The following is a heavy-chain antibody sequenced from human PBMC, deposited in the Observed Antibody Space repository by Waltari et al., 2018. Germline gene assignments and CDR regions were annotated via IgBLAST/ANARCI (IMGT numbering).Heavy chain of an antibody. D-gene: IGHD6-6*01. CDR1: GGTFNSFA. CDR3: ATRIPSDHSGSFYYYGMDV. J-gene: IGHJ6*02. V-gene: IGHV1-69*01. Sequence: QVQLVQSGAEVKIPGASVKVSCKASGGTFNSFALSWVRQAPGQGLEWMGGIIPRFNTPTYARKFQGRLTVTADESTSTAYMELNSLRSEDSALYYCATRIPSDHSGSFYYYGMDVWGQGTTVTVSS. CDR2: IIPRFNTP.